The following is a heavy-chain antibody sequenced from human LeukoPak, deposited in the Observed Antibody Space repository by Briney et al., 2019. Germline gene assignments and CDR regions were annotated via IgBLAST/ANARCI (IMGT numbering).Heavy chain of an antibody. CDR3: ARAQESLLWFGELSPLFYFDY. CDR1: GYTFTGYY. D-gene: IGHD3-10*01. V-gene: IGHV1-2*02. Sequence: ASVKVSCKASGYTFTGYYMHWVRQAPGQGLEWLGWINPNSGGTNYAQKFQGRVTMTRDTSINTAYMELSSLTSDDTAVYYCARAQESLLWFGELSPLFYFDYWGQGTLVTVSS. CDR2: INPNSGGT. J-gene: IGHJ4*02.